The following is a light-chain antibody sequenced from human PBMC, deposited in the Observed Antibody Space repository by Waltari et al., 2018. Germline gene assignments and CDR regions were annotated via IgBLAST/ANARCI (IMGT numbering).Light chain of an antibody. J-gene: IGKJ4*01. CDR3: QQSYRAPLT. Sequence: DIQMTQSPSSLSASVGDRVTITCRASEDLNKYLNWYQQKPGKAPRLLIPATSTLPSGVPSRFSGRSAGTDFSLTISSLQAEDFAIYYCQQSYRAPLTFGGGTKVEI. V-gene: IGKV1-39*01. CDR2: ATS. CDR1: EDLNKY.